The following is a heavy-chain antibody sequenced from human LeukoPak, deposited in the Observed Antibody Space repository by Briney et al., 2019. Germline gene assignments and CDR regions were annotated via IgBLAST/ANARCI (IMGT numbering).Heavy chain of an antibody. CDR2: TSSSGSTI. D-gene: IGHD3-10*01. CDR1: GFTFSDYY. V-gene: IGHV3-11*01. CDR3: ARVSRARDKKGLRYYYYYMDV. Sequence: PGGSLRLSCAASGFTFSDYYMSWIRQAPGKGLEWVSYTSSSGSTIYYADSVKGRFTISRDNAKNSLYLQMNSLRAEDTAVYYCARVSRARDKKGLRYYYYYMDVWGKGTTVTISS. J-gene: IGHJ6*03.